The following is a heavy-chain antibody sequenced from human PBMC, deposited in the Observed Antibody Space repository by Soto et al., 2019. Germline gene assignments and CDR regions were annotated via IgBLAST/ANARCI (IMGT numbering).Heavy chain of an antibody. CDR2: IYPGDSDT. J-gene: IGHJ6*02. CDR1: GYSFTSYW. CDR3: ASTYHDILTGPQPGYYGMDV. D-gene: IGHD3-9*01. Sequence: PGESLKISCKGSGYSFTSYWIGWVRQMPGKGLEWMGIIYPGDSDTRYSPSFQGQVTISADKSISTAYLQWSSLKASDTAMYYCASTYHDILTGPQPGYYGMDVWGQGTTVTVSS. V-gene: IGHV5-51*01.